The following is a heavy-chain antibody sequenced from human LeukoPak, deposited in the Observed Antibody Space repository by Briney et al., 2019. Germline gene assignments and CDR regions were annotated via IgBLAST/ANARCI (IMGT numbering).Heavy chain of an antibody. J-gene: IGHJ4*02. CDR1: GFILSDYN. CDR2: ISYDGSNK. V-gene: IGHV3-30*04. Sequence: GRSLRLSCAASGFILSDYNMHWVRQAPGKGLELVAVISYDGSNKYYADSVKGRFTISRDNSKNTLYLQMNSLRAEDTAVYYCARDQTGFCSGGSCLGSTFDYWGQGTLVTVSS. D-gene: IGHD2-15*01. CDR3: ARDQTGFCSGGSCLGSTFDY.